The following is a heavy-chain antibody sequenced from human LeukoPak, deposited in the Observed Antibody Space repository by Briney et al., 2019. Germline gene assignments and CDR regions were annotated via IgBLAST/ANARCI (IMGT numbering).Heavy chain of an antibody. CDR2: ISGSGSTR. Sequence: GGSLRLSCAAPGFTFSSYEMNWVRQAPGKGLEWVSYISGSGSTRYYTDSVKGRFTISRDNAKNSLYLQMNSLRAEDTAVYYCVRDPGITGTSYWGQGTLVTVSS. CDR1: GFTFSSYE. CDR3: VRDPGITGTSY. D-gene: IGHD1-20*01. V-gene: IGHV3-48*03. J-gene: IGHJ4*02.